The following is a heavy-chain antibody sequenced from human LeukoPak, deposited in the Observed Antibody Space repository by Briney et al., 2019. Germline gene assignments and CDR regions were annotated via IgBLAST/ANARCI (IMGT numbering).Heavy chain of an antibody. Sequence: QAGGSLRLSCAASGFTFSIHWMTWVRQAPGKGLEWVANIKQDGSEKYYVDSVKGRFTISRDNAKNSLYLQMNSLRAEDTAVYYCARETRQRLWDYGDDNWFDPWGQGTLVTVSS. J-gene: IGHJ5*02. CDR1: GFTFSIHW. D-gene: IGHD4-17*01. V-gene: IGHV3-7*03. CDR3: ARETRQRLWDYGDDNWFDP. CDR2: IKQDGSEK.